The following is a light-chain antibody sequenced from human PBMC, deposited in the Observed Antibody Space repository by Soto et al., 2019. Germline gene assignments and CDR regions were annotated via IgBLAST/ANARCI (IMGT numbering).Light chain of an antibody. V-gene: IGLV2-14*01. J-gene: IGLJ1*01. CDR2: GVS. CDR1: SSDVGGHNF. CDR3: VSYTSSVAWV. Sequence: QSALTQPASVSGSLGQSITISCIGTSSDVGGHNFVSWFQQHPGKAPKFMIYGVSNRPSGVSNRFSGSKSGNTASLTISGLQAEDEADYYCVSYTSSVAWVFGTGTKVTVL.